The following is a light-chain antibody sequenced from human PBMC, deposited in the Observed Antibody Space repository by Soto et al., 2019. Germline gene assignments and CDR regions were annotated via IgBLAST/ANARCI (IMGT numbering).Light chain of an antibody. CDR1: SSIIGAGYD. Sequence: QSVLTQPPSVSGAPGQRVTISCTGSSSIIGAGYDVHWYQQLPGTAPKLLIYGNSNRPSGVPDRFSGSKSGTSASLAITGLQAEDEADYYCQSYDSSLSSSVFGGGTKLTVL. V-gene: IGLV1-40*01. J-gene: IGLJ3*02. CDR3: QSYDSSLSSSV. CDR2: GNS.